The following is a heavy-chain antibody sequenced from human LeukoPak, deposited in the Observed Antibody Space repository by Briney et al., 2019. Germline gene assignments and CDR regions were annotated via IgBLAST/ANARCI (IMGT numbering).Heavy chain of an antibody. CDR2: MSYSGST. J-gene: IGHJ6*03. Sequence: GSLRLSCAASGFTFSSYSMNWVRQRPGTGLEWIGRMSYSGSTYYNPSLKSRVTISVDTSKNQSSLELSSVTAADTAVYYCAKHPYYYYYMDVWGKGTTVTVPS. CDR1: GFTFSSYSMN. V-gene: IGHV4-39*01. CDR3: AKHPYYYYYMDV.